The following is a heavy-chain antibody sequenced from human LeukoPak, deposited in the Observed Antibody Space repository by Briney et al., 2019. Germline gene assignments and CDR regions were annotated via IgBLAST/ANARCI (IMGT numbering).Heavy chain of an antibody. Sequence: GSLSLSFAASGFPFSSYAITWVRPAPGKGMEWVSVIIGSSGGTNYADSVKGRFTISRDNTMDTLYLQMNSLRAEDTAVYYCAKYSSFISASGHGPFDYWGQGTLVTVSS. J-gene: IGHJ4*02. V-gene: IGHV3-23*01. CDR1: GFPFSSYA. CDR3: AKYSSFISASGHGPFDY. D-gene: IGHD6-19*01. CDR2: IIGSSGGT.